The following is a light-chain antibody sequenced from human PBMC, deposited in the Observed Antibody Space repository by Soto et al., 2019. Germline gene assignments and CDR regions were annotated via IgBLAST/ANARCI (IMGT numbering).Light chain of an antibody. CDR1: QSVSTN. V-gene: IGKV3-15*01. Sequence: EIVMTQSPATLSLSPGERATLSCRASQSVSTNLAWYQQKPGQAPRLLIYGASFRATGFPARFSGSGSGTDFLLTIDSMQYEDFAVYYCQQDGQWQTFGHGTKVEIK. J-gene: IGKJ1*01. CDR2: GAS. CDR3: QQDGQWQT.